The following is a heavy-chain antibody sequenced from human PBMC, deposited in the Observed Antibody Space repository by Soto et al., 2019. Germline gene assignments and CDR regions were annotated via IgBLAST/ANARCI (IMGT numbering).Heavy chain of an antibody. Sequence: QVQLVQSGAEVKRPGASVKVSCKASGYNFTDYYMHWVRQAPGQGLEWMGWINPNSGGSDSAQKFQGRVTMTRDTSISTAYLELSSLRSDDSAVYYCARGLTCRVRLASAGGGDYLPYWGLGTLVTVSS. CDR3: ARGLTCRVRLASAGGGDYLPY. CDR1: GYNFTDYY. D-gene: IGHD6-25*01. CDR2: INPNSGGS. V-gene: IGHV1-2*02. J-gene: IGHJ4*02.